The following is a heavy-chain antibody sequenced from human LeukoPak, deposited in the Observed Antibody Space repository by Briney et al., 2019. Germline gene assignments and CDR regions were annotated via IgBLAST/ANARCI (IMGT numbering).Heavy chain of an antibody. CDR3: ARHYYDSSPEDWFDP. Sequence: SETLSLTCTVSGGSISSGSFYWGWIRQPPKRGLVWVGSIRYSGTYYSNPSLKSRVTISVDTSKSQFSLKLSSVTAADTALYYCARHYYDSSPEDWFDPWGLGTLVTVSS. D-gene: IGHD3-22*01. CDR2: IRYSGTY. V-gene: IGHV4-39*01. CDR1: GGSISSGSFY. J-gene: IGHJ5*02.